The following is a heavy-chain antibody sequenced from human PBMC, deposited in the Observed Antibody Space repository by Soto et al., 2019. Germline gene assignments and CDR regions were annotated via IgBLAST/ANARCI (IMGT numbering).Heavy chain of an antibody. D-gene: IGHD7-27*01. Sequence: SETLSLTCTVSGGSISSGDYNWSWIRQSPGKGLEWIGHIYDSGSTYNNPSLQSRVTISVDTSKNQFSLNLSSVTAADTAVHYCARRLSGDNVDYWGQGTLVTVSS. CDR2: IYDSGST. V-gene: IGHV4-30-4*01. CDR1: GGSISSGDYN. CDR3: ARRLSGDNVDY. J-gene: IGHJ4*02.